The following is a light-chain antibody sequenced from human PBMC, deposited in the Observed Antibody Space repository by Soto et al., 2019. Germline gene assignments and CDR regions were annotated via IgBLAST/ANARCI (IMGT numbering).Light chain of an antibody. V-gene: IGLV1-44*01. CDR1: SSNIGTNS. CDR3: AVWDDSLNGWV. Sequence: QLVLTQPPSTSGTPGQRVTISCSGNSSNIGTNSVNWYQQLPGTAPKLLIYNNDQRPSGVPDRFSGSKSGTSASLAISGLQSEDEAEYYCAVWDDSLNGWVFGGGTKVTVL. CDR2: NND. J-gene: IGLJ3*02.